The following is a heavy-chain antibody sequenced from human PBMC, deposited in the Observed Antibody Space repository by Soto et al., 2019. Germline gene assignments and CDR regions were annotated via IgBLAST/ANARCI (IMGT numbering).Heavy chain of an antibody. CDR2: TIPLLNVA. D-gene: IGHD5-12*01. CDR1: GGTFSTST. V-gene: IGHV1-69*04. Sequence: SVKVSCKASGGTFSTSTFTWVRQAPGQGLEWMGRTIPLLNVADYAQDFRGRLTITADKSTSTTYMELTSLTSKDTAVYYCARDSPIGSTFSGYDAIDSWGQGTLVTISS. CDR3: ARDSPIGSTFSGYDAIDS. J-gene: IGHJ4*02.